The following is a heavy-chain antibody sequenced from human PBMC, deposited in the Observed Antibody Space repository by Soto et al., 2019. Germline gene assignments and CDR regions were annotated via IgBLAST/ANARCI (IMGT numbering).Heavy chain of an antibody. V-gene: IGHV3-23*01. CDR1: GFTFSSYA. D-gene: IGHD6-6*01. J-gene: IGHJ3*02. CDR3: AKDPAPHRPGPTGAFDI. CDR2: ISGSGGST. Sequence: GGSLRLSCAASGFTFSSYAMSWVRQAPGKGLEWVSAISGSGGSTYYADSVKGRFTISRDNSKNTLYLQMNSLRAEDTAVYYCAKDPAPHRPGPTGAFDIWGQGTVVT.